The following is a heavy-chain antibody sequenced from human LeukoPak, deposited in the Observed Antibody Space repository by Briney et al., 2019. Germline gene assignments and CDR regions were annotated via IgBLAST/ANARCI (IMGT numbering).Heavy chain of an antibody. J-gene: IGHJ4*02. CDR2: INHSGST. CDR1: GGSFSGYY. D-gene: IGHD5-18*01. V-gene: IGHV4-34*01. CDR3: AREGTAMFKDY. Sequence: PSEALSLTCAVYGGSFSGYYWSWIRQPPGKGLEWIGEINHSGSTNYNPSLKSRVTISVDTSKNQFSLKLSSVTAADTAVYYCAREGTAMFKDYWGQGTLVTVSS.